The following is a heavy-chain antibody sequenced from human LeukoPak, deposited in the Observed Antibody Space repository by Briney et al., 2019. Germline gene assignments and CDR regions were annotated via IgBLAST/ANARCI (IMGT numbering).Heavy chain of an antibody. J-gene: IGHJ4*02. CDR2: INPNSGGT. Sequence: ASVKVSCKPSGYTFTGYYMLWVRQAPGQGLEWMGWINPNSGGTNYAQKFQGRVTMTRDTSISTAYMELSRLRSDDTAVYYCARPNFRYDYFDYWGQGTLVTVSS. CDR3: ARPNFRYDYFDY. D-gene: IGHD5-12*01. V-gene: IGHV1-2*02. CDR1: GYTFTGYY.